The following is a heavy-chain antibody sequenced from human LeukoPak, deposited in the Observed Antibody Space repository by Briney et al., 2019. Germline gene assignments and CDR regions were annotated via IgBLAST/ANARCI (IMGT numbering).Heavy chain of an antibody. J-gene: IGHJ4*02. Sequence: GGSLRLSCAASGFTFSSYEMNWVRQAPGKGLEWVSYISSSGSTIYYADSVKGRFTISRDNAENSLYLQMNSLRDEDTAVYYCARAMRSGYDYWGQGTLVTVSS. V-gene: IGHV3-48*03. CDR2: ISSSGSTI. D-gene: IGHD5-12*01. CDR1: GFTFSSYE. CDR3: ARAMRSGYDY.